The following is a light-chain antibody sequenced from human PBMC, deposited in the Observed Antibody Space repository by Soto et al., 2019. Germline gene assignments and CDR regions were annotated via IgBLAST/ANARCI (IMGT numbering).Light chain of an antibody. CDR2: DAF. J-gene: IGKJ4*01. Sequence: DMVLTQSPATLSLSPGERATLSCRASQSVNNYLAWYQQKPGQAPRLLIYDAFNRATGIPPRFSGSGSGTDFTLTISSLEPEDFAVYYCQHRYNWPPLTFGGGTKVEIK. V-gene: IGKV3-11*01. CDR3: QHRYNWPPLT. CDR1: QSVNNY.